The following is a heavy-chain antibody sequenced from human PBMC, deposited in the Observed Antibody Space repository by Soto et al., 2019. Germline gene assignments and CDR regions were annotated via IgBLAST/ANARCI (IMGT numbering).Heavy chain of an antibody. D-gene: IGHD5-12*01. V-gene: IGHV3-21*01. CDR2: SSDNSDYI. CDR3: ARRLGYSGDEFFDY. J-gene: IGHJ4*02. Sequence: WGSLRLSCAASGFTFRDYSMNWVRQAPGKGLEWVSSSSDNSDYIYYADSVKGRFTISSDNAKNSLYLQMNRLRAEDTAVYFCARRLGYSGDEFFDYWGQGALVTVSS. CDR1: GFTFRDYS.